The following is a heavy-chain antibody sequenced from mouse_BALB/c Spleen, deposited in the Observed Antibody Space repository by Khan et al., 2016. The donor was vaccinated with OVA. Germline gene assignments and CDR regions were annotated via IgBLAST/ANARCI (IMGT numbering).Heavy chain of an antibody. Sequence: QVQLQQSGAEVVKSGASVKLSCKASGYTFTSYDLNWVRQRPEQGLEWIGWIFPGDGTTKDNEKFKGKATLTTDKSSSTAYIQISRLTSEDSTVYFCARRRGSMDGWGQGTSVTVSS. J-gene: IGHJ4*01. CDR2: IFPGDGTT. CDR1: GYTFTSYD. V-gene: IGHV1-85*01. CDR3: ARRRGSMDG.